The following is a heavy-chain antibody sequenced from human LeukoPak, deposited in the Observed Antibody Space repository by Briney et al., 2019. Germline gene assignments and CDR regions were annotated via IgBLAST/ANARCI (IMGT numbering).Heavy chain of an antibody. J-gene: IGHJ4*02. CDR3: AKPYGSNYFDY. D-gene: IGHD1-26*01. V-gene: IGHV3-23*01. CDR2: ISSSGYTT. Sequence: GGSLRLSCAASGFTFSNYAMTWVRQAPGKGLEWVSTISSSGYTTYYADSVKGRFTISRDNSENMLHLQMSSLRAEDTAVYYCAKPYGSNYFDYWGQGSLVTVSS. CDR1: GFTFSNYA.